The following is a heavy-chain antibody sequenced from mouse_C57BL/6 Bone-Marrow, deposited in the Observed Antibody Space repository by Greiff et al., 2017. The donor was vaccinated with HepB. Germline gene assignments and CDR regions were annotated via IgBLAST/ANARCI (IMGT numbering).Heavy chain of an antibody. Sequence: EVKLVESGGDLVKPGGSLKLSCAASGFTFSTSGMSWVRQTPDKRLELVATINTGGTYTYYADSVRGRFTISRDTAKNTLFLLMSSLKSEDSAIYYCARDRFDYYFDYWGQGTTLTVSS. CDR3: ARDRFDYYFDY. CDR2: INTGGTYT. CDR1: GFTFSTSG. J-gene: IGHJ2*01. V-gene: IGHV5-6*01.